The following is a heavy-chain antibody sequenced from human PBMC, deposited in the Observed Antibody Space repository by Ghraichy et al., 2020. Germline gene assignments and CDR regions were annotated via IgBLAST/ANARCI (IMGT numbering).Heavy chain of an antibody. V-gene: IGHV4-59*01. D-gene: IGHD1-26*01. J-gene: IGHJ2*01. CDR3: ARTGGTNYVDWYFDL. CDR2: ISYSGSA. Sequence: LSLTCTVSSGSMSYYYWSWIRQPPGKGLEWIGYISYSGSATYNPSLKRPVTISVDTSKNQFSLKLSSVTAADTAVYYCARTGGTNYVDWYFDLWGRGTLVTVSS. CDR1: SGSMSYYY.